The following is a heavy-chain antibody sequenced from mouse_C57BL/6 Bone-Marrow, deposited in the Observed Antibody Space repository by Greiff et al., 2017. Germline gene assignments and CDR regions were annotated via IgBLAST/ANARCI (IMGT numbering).Heavy chain of an antibody. CDR3: TRWDDGAWFAY. J-gene: IGHJ3*01. D-gene: IGHD4-1*01. V-gene: IGHV1-15*01. CDR1: GYTFTDYE. Sequence: SGAELVRPGASVTLSCKASGYTFTDYEMHWVKQTPVHGLEWIGAIDPETGGTAYNQKFKGKAILTADKSSSTAYMELRSLTSEDSAVYYCTRWDDGAWFAYWGQGTLVTVSA. CDR2: IDPETGGT.